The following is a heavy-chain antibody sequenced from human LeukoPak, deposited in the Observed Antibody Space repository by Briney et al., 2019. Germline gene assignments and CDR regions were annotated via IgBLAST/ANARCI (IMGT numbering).Heavy chain of an antibody. D-gene: IGHD2-21*02. V-gene: IGHV1-69*05. CDR3: ARTPPVVVTTPPHYYYYYMDV. J-gene: IGHJ6*03. Sequence: SVKVSCKASGGTFSSYAISWVRQAPGQGLEWMGGIIPIFGTANYAQKFQGRVTITTDESTSTAYMELSSLRSEDTAVYYCARTPPVVVTTPPHYYYYYMDVWGKGTTVTVSS. CDR1: GGTFSSYA. CDR2: IIPIFGTA.